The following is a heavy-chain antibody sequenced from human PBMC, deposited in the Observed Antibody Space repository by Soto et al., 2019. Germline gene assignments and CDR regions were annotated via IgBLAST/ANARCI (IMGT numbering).Heavy chain of an antibody. Sequence: EVQLVETGGGLIQPGGSLRLSCAASGFSISSNYMTWVRQAPGKGLEWVSLLYSGGNSYYADSVKGRFTISRDNSKNPLFLQMNRLKTEDTAVYYCARGQQVSTIRGVQGFDYWGQGTLVTVSS. D-gene: IGHD3-10*01. V-gene: IGHV3-53*02. CDR2: LYSGGNS. CDR3: ARGQQVSTIRGVQGFDY. CDR1: GFSISSNY. J-gene: IGHJ4*02.